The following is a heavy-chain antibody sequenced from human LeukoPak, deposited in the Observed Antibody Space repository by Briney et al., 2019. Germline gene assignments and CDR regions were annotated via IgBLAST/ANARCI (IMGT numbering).Heavy chain of an antibody. CDR1: GYSFTSYW. CDR3: AREYSSGWYPYYFDY. D-gene: IGHD6-19*01. J-gene: IGHJ4*02. Sequence: GESLKISCKGSGYSFTSYWIGWVRRMPGKGLEWMGIIYPGDSDTRYSPSFQGQVTISADKSISTAYLQWSSLKASDTAMYYCAREYSSGWYPYYFDYWGQGTLVTVSS. CDR2: IYPGDSDT. V-gene: IGHV5-51*01.